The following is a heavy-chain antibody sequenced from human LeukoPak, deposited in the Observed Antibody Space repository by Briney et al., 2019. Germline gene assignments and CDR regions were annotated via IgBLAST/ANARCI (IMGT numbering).Heavy chain of an antibody. CDR2: ISTSGSPI. Sequence: PGGSLRLSCAASGFTFSSYEMNWVRQAPRKGLEWVSYISTSGSPIDYGNSVKGRFTISRDNAKNSLYLQMNSLRAEDTALYYCARRGFYDTSGYLFDYWGQGTLVTVSS. CDR3: ARRGFYDTSGYLFDY. D-gene: IGHD3-22*01. CDR1: GFTFSSYE. J-gene: IGHJ4*02. V-gene: IGHV3-48*03.